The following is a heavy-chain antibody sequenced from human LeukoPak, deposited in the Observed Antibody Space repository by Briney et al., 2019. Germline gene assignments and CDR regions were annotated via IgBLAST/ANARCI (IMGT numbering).Heavy chain of an antibody. CDR2: IYYSGST. V-gene: IGHV4-30-4*01. CDR3: ARGNGGYADAFDI. Sequence: SKTLSLTCTVSGGSISSGDYYWSWIRQPPGKGLEWIGYIYYSGSTYYNPSLKSRVTISVDTSKNQFSLKLSSVTAADTAVYYCARGNGGYADAFDIWGQGTMVTVSS. J-gene: IGHJ3*02. CDR1: GGSISSGDYY. D-gene: IGHD2-15*01.